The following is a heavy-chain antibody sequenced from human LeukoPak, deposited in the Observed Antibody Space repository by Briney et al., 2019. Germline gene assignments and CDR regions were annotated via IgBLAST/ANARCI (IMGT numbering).Heavy chain of an antibody. V-gene: IGHV3-7*03. CDR1: GFTFSSYW. Sequence: GGSLRLSCAASGFTFSSYWMSWVRQAPGKGLEWVANIKQDGSEKYYVGSVKGRFTISRDNAKNSLYLQMNSLKTEDTAVYYCTSRPGYYDSSGYYLYDDYWGQGTLVTVSS. CDR2: IKQDGSEK. J-gene: IGHJ4*02. D-gene: IGHD3-22*01. CDR3: TSRPGYYDSSGYYLYDDY.